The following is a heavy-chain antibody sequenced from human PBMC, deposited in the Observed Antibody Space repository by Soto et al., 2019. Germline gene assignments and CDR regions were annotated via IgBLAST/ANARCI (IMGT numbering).Heavy chain of an antibody. J-gene: IGHJ5*02. D-gene: IGHD2-15*01. CDR1: GFTFSSYS. CDR2: ISSSSTI. CDR3: ARTYAGGYCSGCSCYSVDP. Sequence: EVQLVESGGGLVQPGGSLRLSCAASGFTFSSYSMNWVRQAPGKGLEWVSYISSSSTIYYADSVKGRFTISRDNAKNSLYLQMNSLRAEDTAVYYCARTYAGGYCSGCSCYSVDPWGQGTLVTVSS. V-gene: IGHV3-48*01.